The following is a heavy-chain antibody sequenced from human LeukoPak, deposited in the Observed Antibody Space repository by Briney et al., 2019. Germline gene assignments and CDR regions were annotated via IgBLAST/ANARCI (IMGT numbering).Heavy chain of an antibody. CDR2: IYHSGST. D-gene: IGHD3-22*01. CDR3: ARERGSYYDSSGYIDY. CDR1: GGSISSSNW. J-gene: IGHJ4*02. Sequence: PSETLSLPCAVSGGSISSSNWWSWVRQPPGKGLEWIGEIYHSGSTNYNPSLKSRVTISVDKSKNQFSLKLSSVTAADTAVYYCARERGSYYDSSGYIDYWGQGTLVTVSS. V-gene: IGHV4-4*02.